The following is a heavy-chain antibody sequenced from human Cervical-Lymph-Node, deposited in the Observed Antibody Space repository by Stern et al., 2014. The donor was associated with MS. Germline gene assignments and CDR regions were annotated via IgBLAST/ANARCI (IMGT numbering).Heavy chain of an antibody. J-gene: IGHJ6*02. V-gene: IGHV1-46*01. Sequence: VQSGAEVKKPGASVKISCKASGYTLTSHYMHWVRQAPGQGLEWLGIISPGSGSTSYTEKFQGRLTMTSDTSTGTVYMDLSSLRSEDTAVYYCARDLMIEVATYYHYGMDVWGQGTTVIVSS. CDR3: ARDLMIEVATYYHYGMDV. CDR2: ISPGSGST. CDR1: GYTLTSHY. D-gene: IGHD3-22*01.